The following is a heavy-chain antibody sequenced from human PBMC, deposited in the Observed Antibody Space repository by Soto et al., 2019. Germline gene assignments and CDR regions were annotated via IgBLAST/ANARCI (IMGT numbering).Heavy chain of an antibody. V-gene: IGHV3-21*01. Sequence: EVQLVESGGGLVKPGGSLRLSCAASGFTFSSYSMNWVGQAPGKGLEWVSSISSSSSYIYYADSVKGRFTISRDNAKNSLYLQMNSLRAEDTAVYYCARDLSGDNGAWGQGTLVTVSS. CDR1: GFTFSSYS. J-gene: IGHJ4*02. D-gene: IGHD1-26*01. CDR2: ISSSSSYI. CDR3: ARDLSGDNGA.